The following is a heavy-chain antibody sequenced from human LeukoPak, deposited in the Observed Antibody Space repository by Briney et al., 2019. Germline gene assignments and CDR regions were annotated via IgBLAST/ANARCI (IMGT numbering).Heavy chain of an antibody. Sequence: GRPLRLSCAASGFNFSTYGIHWVRQAPGKGLEWVAVISYDGSNKQFADSVKGRFTISRDNSKNTVYMQMNRLRGEDTALYYCARDYFDGSGFSDFWGHGTLVTVSS. CDR3: ARDYFDGSGFSDF. D-gene: IGHD3-3*01. CDR2: ISYDGSNK. CDR1: GFNFSTYG. V-gene: IGHV3-30*03. J-gene: IGHJ4*01.